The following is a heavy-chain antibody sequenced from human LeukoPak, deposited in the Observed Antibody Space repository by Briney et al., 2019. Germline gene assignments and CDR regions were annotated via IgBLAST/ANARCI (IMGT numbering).Heavy chain of an antibody. Sequence: GGSLRLSCAASGFTFSTYGIHWVRQALGKGLEWVAFIRYDGTNKWYADSVKGRFTISRDNSKNMLYLQMNSLRAEDTAVYHCAKDRDYGDYPSAYYYYMDVWGKGTTVTVSS. CDR1: GFTFSTYG. V-gene: IGHV3-30*02. D-gene: IGHD4-17*01. CDR2: IRYDGTNK. J-gene: IGHJ6*03. CDR3: AKDRDYGDYPSAYYYYMDV.